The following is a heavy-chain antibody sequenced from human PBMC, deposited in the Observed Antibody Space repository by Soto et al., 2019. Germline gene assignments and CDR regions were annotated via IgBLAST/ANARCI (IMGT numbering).Heavy chain of an antibody. D-gene: IGHD2-2*01. CDR2: INPSGGST. CDR1: GYTFTRYD. CDR3: ARDHRGYCSSTRCYGIDP. V-gene: IGHV1-46*01. Sequence: ASVKVSCKASGYTFTRYDMHWVRQAPGQGLEWMGIINPSGGSTSYAQKFQGRVTMTRDTSTSTVYMKLTSVTAADTAVYFCARDHRGYCSSTRCYGIDPWGQGTLVTVSS. J-gene: IGHJ5*02.